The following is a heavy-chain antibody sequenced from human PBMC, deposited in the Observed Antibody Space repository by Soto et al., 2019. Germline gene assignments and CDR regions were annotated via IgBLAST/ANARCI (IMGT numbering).Heavy chain of an antibody. CDR1: VYTFTRYD. CDR3: ARDKVEMATVHYGLDV. V-gene: IGHV1-8*01. D-gene: IGHD4-4*01. CDR2: MNPNSGNT. Sequence: ASVKVSCKASVYTFTRYDINWVRQATGQGLEWMGWMNPNSGNTGYAQKFQGRVTMTRNTSTSTVYMELSSLRSEDTAVYYCARDKVEMATVHYGLDVWGQGTTVTVSS. J-gene: IGHJ6*02.